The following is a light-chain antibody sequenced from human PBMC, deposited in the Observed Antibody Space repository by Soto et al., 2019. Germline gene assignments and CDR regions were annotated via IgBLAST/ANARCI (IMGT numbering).Light chain of an antibody. CDR2: LNSDGSH. CDR1: SGHNTYA. Sequence: QPVLTQSPSASASLGASVKLTCTLSSGHNTYAIAWHQQQPENGSRYLMKLNSDGSHSKGDGIPDRFSGSSSGAERYLTISSLQSEDEADYYCQTWGTGSWVFGGGTQLTVL. V-gene: IGLV4-69*01. CDR3: QTWGTGSWV. J-gene: IGLJ3*02.